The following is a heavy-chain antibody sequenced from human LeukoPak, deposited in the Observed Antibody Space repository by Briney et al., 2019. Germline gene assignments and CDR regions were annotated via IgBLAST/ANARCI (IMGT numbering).Heavy chain of an antibody. CDR2: IYYSGST. D-gene: IGHD3-10*01. J-gene: IGHJ4*02. CDR3: ARVVRGVRNYFDY. V-gene: IGHV4-59*13. CDR1: GGSISTYY. Sequence: SETLSLTGTVSGGSISTYYWSWIRQPPGKGLECIGYIYYSGSTNYNPTLKSRVTISVDTSKNQFSLKLSSMTAADTAVYYCARVVRGVRNYFDYWGQGTLVTVSS.